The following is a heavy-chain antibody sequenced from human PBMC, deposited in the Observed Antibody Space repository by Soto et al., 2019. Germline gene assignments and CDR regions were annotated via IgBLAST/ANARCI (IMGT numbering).Heavy chain of an antibody. Sequence: GGSLRLSCAASGFTFSYYYMSWIRQSPGKGLEWVSYISSSGSTIYYADSVKGRFTISRDNAKNSLYLQMNSLRAEDTAVYYCARGGSSGWPILTWFDPWGQGTLVTVSS. CDR3: ARGGSSGWPILTWFDP. J-gene: IGHJ5*02. CDR2: ISSSGSTI. V-gene: IGHV3-11*01. CDR1: GFTFSYYY. D-gene: IGHD6-19*01.